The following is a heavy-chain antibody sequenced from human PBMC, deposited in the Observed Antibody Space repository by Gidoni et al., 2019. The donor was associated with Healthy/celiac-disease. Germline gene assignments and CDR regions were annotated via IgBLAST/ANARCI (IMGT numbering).Heavy chain of an antibody. J-gene: IGHJ3*02. CDR3: ARDPYGDYAMDI. CDR1: GFTFSSYG. CDR2: IWYDGSNK. V-gene: IGHV3-33*01. D-gene: IGHD4-17*01. Sequence: GVVQPGRSLRLSCAASGFTFSSYGMHWVRQAPGKGLEWVAVIWYDGSNKYYADSVKGRFTISRDNSKNTLYLQMNSLRAEDTAVYYCARDPYGDYAMDIWGQGTMVTVSS.